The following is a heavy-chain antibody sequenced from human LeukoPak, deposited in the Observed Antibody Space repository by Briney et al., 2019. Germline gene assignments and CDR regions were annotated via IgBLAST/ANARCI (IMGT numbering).Heavy chain of an antibody. J-gene: IGHJ4*02. D-gene: IGHD3-3*02. Sequence: PGGSLRLSCTLSGFTPVHYWMTWVRQAPGKGLEWVANINQDGSEIFYVDSVRGAFTISRDNAKNSLYLQMNSLSAEDTAVYYCARLGAGMHFFYLDLWGQGTLVTVSS. V-gene: IGHV3-7*01. CDR2: INQDGSEI. CDR3: ARLGAGMHFFYLDL. CDR1: GFTPVHYW.